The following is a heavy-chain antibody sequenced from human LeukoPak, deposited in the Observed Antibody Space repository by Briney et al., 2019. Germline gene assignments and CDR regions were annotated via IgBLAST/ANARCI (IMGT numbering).Heavy chain of an antibody. CDR1: GGSISSSSYY. V-gene: IGHV4-39*01. CDR3: ASNNWAFDY. CDR2: IYYSGST. Sequence: PSETLSLTRTVSGGSISSSSYYWGWIRQPPGKGLEWIGSIYYSGSTYYNPSLKSRATISVDTSKNQFSLKLSSVTAADTAVYYCASNNWAFDYWGQGTLVTVSS. D-gene: IGHD1-1*01. J-gene: IGHJ4*02.